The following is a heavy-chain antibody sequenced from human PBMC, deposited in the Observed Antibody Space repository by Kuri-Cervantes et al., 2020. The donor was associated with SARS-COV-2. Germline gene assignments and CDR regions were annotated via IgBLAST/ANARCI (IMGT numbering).Heavy chain of an antibody. V-gene: IGHV3-23*01. CDR1: GFTVSSNY. CDR2: ISGSGGST. CDR3: AKDTGVMVRTFDY. D-gene: IGHD3-16*02. J-gene: IGHJ4*02. Sequence: GGSLRLSCAASGFTVSSNYMSWVRQAPGKGLEWVSAISGSGGSTYYADSVKGRFTISRDNSKNTLYLQMNSLRAEDTAVYYCAKDTGVMVRTFDYWGQGTLVTVSS.